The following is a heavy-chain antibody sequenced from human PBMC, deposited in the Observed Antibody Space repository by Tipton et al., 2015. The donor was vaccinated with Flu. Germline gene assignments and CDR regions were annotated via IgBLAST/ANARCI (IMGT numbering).Heavy chain of an antibody. V-gene: IGHV3-23*01. Sequence: SLRLSCGASGFTFSSYAMSWVRQVPGKGLEWVSVISGSGGSTYYADSVKGRFTISRDNSQTTLYLQMNSLRVEDTAVYYCARDRAVGAASGYYYSYYGMDVWGQGTTVTVSS. D-gene: IGHD1-26*01. CDR2: ISGSGGST. CDR3: ARDRAVGAASGYYYSYYGMDV. J-gene: IGHJ6*02. CDR1: GFTFSSYA.